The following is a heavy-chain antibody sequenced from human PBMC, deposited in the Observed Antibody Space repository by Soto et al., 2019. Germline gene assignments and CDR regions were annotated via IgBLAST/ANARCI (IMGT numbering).Heavy chain of an antibody. Sequence: QITLKESGPTLVKPTQTLTLTCTFSGFSLSTSGVGVGWIRQPPGKALEWLALIYWDDDKRYSPSLKSRLTITKDTSKHQVVLTMTNMDPVDTATYYCAHPSGNWAGFGYWGQGTLVTVSS. J-gene: IGHJ4*02. CDR1: GFSLSTSGVG. CDR2: IYWDDDK. CDR3: AHPSGNWAGFGY. V-gene: IGHV2-5*02. D-gene: IGHD3-10*01.